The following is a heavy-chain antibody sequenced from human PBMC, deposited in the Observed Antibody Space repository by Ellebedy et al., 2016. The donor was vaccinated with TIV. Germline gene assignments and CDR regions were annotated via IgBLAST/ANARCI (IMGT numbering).Heavy chain of an antibody. CDR1: GGSISSSSYY. CDR2: INHSGST. CDR3: ARARAVAGTIYYFDY. D-gene: IGHD6-19*01. Sequence: SETLSLXCTVSGGSISSSSYYWGWIRQPPGKGLEWIGEINHSGSTNYNPSLKSRVTISVDTSKNQFSLKLSSVTAADTAVYYCARARAVAGTIYYFDYWGQGTLVTVSS. V-gene: IGHV4-39*07. J-gene: IGHJ4*02.